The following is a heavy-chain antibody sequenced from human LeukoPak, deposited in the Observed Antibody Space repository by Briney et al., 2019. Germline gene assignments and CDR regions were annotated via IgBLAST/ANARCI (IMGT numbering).Heavy chain of an antibody. D-gene: IGHD3-10*01. V-gene: IGHV4-39*07. Sequence: PSETLSPTCTVSGGSISSSSYYWSWIRQPPGKGLEWIGEINHSGSTNYNPSLKSRVTISVDTSKNQFSLKLSSVTAADTAVYYCARSTRSGSIDYWGQGTLVTVSS. CDR3: ARSTRSGSIDY. CDR1: GGSISSSSYY. CDR2: INHSGST. J-gene: IGHJ4*02.